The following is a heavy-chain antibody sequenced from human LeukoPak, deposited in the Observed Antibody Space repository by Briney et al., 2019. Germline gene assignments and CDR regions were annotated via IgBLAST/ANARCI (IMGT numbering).Heavy chain of an antibody. J-gene: IGHJ4*02. Sequence: GGSLRLSCAASGFTPSSYWMHWVRQVPGKGLVWVSRIKSDGSDTRYADSVKGRFTISRDNAKNTLYLQMNSLRAEDTAVYYCARRDPFDYWGQGTMVTVSS. CDR1: GFTPSSYW. V-gene: IGHV3-74*01. CDR3: ARRDPFDY. CDR2: IKSDGSDT.